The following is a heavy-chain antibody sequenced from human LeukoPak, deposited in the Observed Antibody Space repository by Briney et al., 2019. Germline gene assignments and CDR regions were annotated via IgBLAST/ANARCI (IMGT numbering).Heavy chain of an antibody. CDR2: ISSSSSYI. D-gene: IGHD1/OR15-1a*01. J-gene: IGHJ4*02. CDR1: GFTFSSYS. CDR3: ARDLEVGNSLSALDY. Sequence: GGSLRLSCAASGFTFSSYSMNWVRQAPGKGLEWVSSISSSSSYIYHADSVKGRFTISRDNAKNSLYLQMNSLRAEDTAVYYCARDLEVGNSLSALDYWGQGTLVTVSS. V-gene: IGHV3-21*01.